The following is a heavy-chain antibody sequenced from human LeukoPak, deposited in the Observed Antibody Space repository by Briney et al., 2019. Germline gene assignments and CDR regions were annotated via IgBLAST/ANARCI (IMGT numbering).Heavy chain of an antibody. CDR1: GYTFTGCY. J-gene: IGHJ4*02. CDR2: INPNSGGT. V-gene: IGHV1-2*02. CDR3: ARESGSDSYLGY. Sequence: VSVKVSCKASGYTFTGCYMHWVRQAPGQGLEWMGWINPNSGGTNYAQKFQGRVTMTRDTSISTAYMELSRLRSDDTAVYYCARESGSDSYLGYWGQGTLVTVSS. D-gene: IGHD1-26*01.